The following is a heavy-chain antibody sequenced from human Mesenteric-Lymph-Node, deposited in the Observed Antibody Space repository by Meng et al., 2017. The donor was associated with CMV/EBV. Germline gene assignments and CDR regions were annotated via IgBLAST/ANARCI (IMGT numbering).Heavy chain of an antibody. V-gene: IGHV3-48*03. Sequence: GESLKISCAGSRFRFGDYEMNWVRQAPGKGLEWVTFISVSGDTRYYADSVKGRFTVSRDNGKNSIYLQMNSLRAEDTAVYYCARDRPLISWYGEISYDAFDMWGQGTLVTVSS. J-gene: IGHJ3*02. CDR3: ARDRPLISWYGEISYDAFDM. CDR2: ISVSGDTR. D-gene: IGHD3-10*01. CDR1: RFRFGDYE.